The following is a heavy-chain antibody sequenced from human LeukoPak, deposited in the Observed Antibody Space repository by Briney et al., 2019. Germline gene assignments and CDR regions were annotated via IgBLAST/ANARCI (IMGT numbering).Heavy chain of an antibody. Sequence: QFGGSLRLSCSASGFTFSSYAMHWVRQAPGKGLEYVSAISSNGGSTYYADSVKGRFAISRDNSKNTLYLQMSSLRAEDTAVYYCVKEGYSSGWDGDWGQGTLVTVSS. D-gene: IGHD6-19*01. V-gene: IGHV3-64D*06. CDR3: VKEGYSSGWDGD. CDR2: ISSNGGST. CDR1: GFTFSSYA. J-gene: IGHJ4*02.